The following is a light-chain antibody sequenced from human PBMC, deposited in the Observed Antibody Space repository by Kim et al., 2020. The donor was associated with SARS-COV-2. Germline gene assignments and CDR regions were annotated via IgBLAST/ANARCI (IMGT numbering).Light chain of an antibody. CDR3: QHRSNWPIT. Sequence: LSPGESATLSCRASQSVSNYLGWYQQKPVQAPRLLIYDASNRATGIPARFSGSGSGTDFTLTISSLEPEDFAVYYCQHRSNWPITFGQGTRLEIK. J-gene: IGKJ5*01. V-gene: IGKV3-11*01. CDR2: DAS. CDR1: QSVSNY.